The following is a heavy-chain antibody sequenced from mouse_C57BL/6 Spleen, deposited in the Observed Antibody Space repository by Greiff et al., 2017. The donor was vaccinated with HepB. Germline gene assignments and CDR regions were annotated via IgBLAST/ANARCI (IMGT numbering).Heavy chain of an antibody. CDR2: ISSGSSTI. CDR1: GFTFSDYG. V-gene: IGHV5-17*01. CDR3: ARITTGYFDY. D-gene: IGHD1-1*01. Sequence: DVKLVESGGGLVKPGGSLKLSCAASGFTFSDYGMHWVRQAPEKGLEWVAYISSGSSTIYYADTVKGRFTISRDNAKNTLFLQMTSLRSEDTAMYYCARITTGYFDYWGQGTTLTVSS. J-gene: IGHJ2*01.